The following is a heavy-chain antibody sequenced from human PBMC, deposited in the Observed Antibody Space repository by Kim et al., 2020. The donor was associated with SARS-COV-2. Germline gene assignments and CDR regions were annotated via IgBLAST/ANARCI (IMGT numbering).Heavy chain of an antibody. Sequence: NYNPSLKSRVTISVDTSKNQFSLKLSSVTAADTAVYYCARGPRGIAAAGTWGQGTLVTVSS. V-gene: IGHV4-34*01. CDR3: ARGPRGIAAAGT. J-gene: IGHJ5*02. D-gene: IGHD6-13*01.